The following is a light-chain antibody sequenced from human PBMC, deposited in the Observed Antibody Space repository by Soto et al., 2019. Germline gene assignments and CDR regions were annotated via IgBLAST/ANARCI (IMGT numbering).Light chain of an antibody. Sequence: IQLTQSPSSLSASVGDRVTITCRASQGISSYLTWYQQKPGKAPKVLIYVASTLQSGVPSRFSGSGSGTDFTLTISSLQPEDSATYYCQQCNGPITFGQGTRLEIK. CDR2: VAS. CDR1: QGISSY. J-gene: IGKJ5*01. V-gene: IGKV1-9*01. CDR3: QQCNGPIT.